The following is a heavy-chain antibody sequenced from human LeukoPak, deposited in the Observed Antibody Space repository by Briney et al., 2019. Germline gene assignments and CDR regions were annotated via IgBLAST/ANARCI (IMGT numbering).Heavy chain of an antibody. CDR1: GFTFRNYG. V-gene: IGHV3-23*01. D-gene: IGHD3-10*02. J-gene: IGHJ6*04. CDR3: AELGITMIGGV. Sequence: GGSLRLSCAASGFTFRNYGMSWVRQAPGKGLEWVSGISGSGGSTYYANSVKGRFTISRDNSKNTLYLQMNSLRAEDTAVYYCAELGITMIGGVWGKGTTVTISS. CDR2: ISGSGGST.